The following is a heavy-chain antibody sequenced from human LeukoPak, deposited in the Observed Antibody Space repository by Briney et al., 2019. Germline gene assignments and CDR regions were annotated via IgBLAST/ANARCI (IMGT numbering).Heavy chain of an antibody. D-gene: IGHD3-3*01. Sequence: PGGSLRLSCAASGFTFSDYNMNWVRQAPGKGLEWVGFIRSKAYGGTTEYAASVKGRFTISRDDSKSIAYLQMNSLRTEDTAVYYCTRVGSRKYYDFWSGCSNFDYWGQGTLVTVSS. V-gene: IGHV3-49*04. CDR3: TRVGSRKYYDFWSGCSNFDY. CDR2: IRSKAYGGTT. J-gene: IGHJ4*02. CDR1: GFTFSDYN.